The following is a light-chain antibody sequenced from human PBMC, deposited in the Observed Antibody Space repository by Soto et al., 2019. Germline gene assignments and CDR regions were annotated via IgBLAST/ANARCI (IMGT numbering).Light chain of an antibody. Sequence: QSALTQPASVSGSPGQSITISCTGTTNDIGGFNAVSWYRRHSGTAPRLLIYEVTNRPSGVSDRFSGSKSGITASLTISGLQADDEADYFCFSYTRSNTWIFGGGTQLTVL. CDR1: TNDIGGFNA. V-gene: IGLV2-14*01. J-gene: IGLJ2*01. CDR3: FSYTRSNTWI. CDR2: EVT.